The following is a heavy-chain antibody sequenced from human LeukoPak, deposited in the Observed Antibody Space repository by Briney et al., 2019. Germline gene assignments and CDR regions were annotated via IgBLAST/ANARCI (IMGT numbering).Heavy chain of an antibody. J-gene: IGHJ3*02. D-gene: IGHD2-2*02. Sequence: GGSLRLSCAASGFTFSSYWMSWVRQAPGKGLEWVANVKQDGSEKYYVGSVRGRFTISRDNAKNSLDLQMSSLRAEDTAVYYCARERGGYCSGATCYKAFDIWGQGTMVTVSS. CDR3: ARERGGYCSGATCYKAFDI. V-gene: IGHV3-7*01. CDR1: GFTFSSYW. CDR2: VKQDGSEK.